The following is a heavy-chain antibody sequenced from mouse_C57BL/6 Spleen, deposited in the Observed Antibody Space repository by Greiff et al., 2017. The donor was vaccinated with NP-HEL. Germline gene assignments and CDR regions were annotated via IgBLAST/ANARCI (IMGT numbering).Heavy chain of an antibody. D-gene: IGHD2-9*01. J-gene: IGHJ2*01. CDR2: IYPGSGNT. CDR3: ARSGAYYGYADY. Sequence: QVQLKESGPELVKPGASVKISCKASGYSFTSYYIHWVKQRPGQGLEWIGWIYPGSGNTKYNEKFKGKATLTADTSSSTAYMQLSSLTSEDSAVYYCARSGAYYGYADYWGQGTTLTVSS. V-gene: IGHV1-66*01. CDR1: GYSFTSYY.